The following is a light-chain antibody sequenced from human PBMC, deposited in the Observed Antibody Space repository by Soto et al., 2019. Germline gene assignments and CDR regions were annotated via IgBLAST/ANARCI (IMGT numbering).Light chain of an antibody. Sequence: QSALTQPASVSGSPGHSITISCTGTSSDVGGYNHVSWFQQHPGKAPKLMLYEVSNRPSGVSSRFSASKSGNTACLTISGLQSEDEADYYCCSYTGRITYAFATGTKVTVL. V-gene: IGLV2-14*01. J-gene: IGLJ1*01. CDR1: SSDVGGYNH. CDR2: EVS. CDR3: CSYTGRITYA.